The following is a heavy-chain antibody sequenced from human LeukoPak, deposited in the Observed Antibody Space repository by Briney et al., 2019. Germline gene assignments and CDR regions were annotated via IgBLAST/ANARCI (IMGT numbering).Heavy chain of an antibody. D-gene: IGHD3-10*01. Sequence: KPSETLSLTCTVSGASITTYYWSWIRQPPGKGLEWIGYIYFSGTTNYNPSLKSRVTISLDASNKQFSLRLNSVTAADTAVYYCARDYGPFGVWGQGTTVTVSS. CDR3: ARDYGPFGV. CDR2: IYFSGTT. V-gene: IGHV4-59*01. CDR1: GASITTYY. J-gene: IGHJ6*02.